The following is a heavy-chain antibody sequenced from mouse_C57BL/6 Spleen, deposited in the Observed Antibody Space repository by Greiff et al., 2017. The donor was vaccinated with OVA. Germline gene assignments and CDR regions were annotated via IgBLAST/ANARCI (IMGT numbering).Heavy chain of an antibody. CDR3: ARRLDYNWYFDV. D-gene: IGHD2-13*01. CDR2: IHPNSGST. J-gene: IGHJ1*03. Sequence: QVQLKQSGAELVKPGASVKLSCKASGYTFTSYWMHWVKQRPGQGLEWIGMIHPNSGSTNYNEKFKSKATLTVDKSSSTAYMQLSSLTSEDSAVYYCARRLDYNWYFDVWGKGTTVTVSS. V-gene: IGHV1-64*01. CDR1: GYTFTSYW.